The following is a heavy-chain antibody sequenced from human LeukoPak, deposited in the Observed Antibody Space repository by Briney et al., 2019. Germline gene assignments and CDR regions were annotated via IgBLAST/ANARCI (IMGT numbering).Heavy chain of an antibody. Sequence: GGSLRLSCAASGFTFSNYGMHWVRQAPGKGLVWVSRINSHGSSTSYADSVKGRFTISRDNSKNTLYLQMNSLRAEDTAVYYCAGPGFGVDYYYGMDVWGQGTTVTVSS. V-gene: IGHV3-74*01. CDR2: INSHGSST. CDR1: GFTFSNYG. D-gene: IGHD3-10*01. J-gene: IGHJ6*02. CDR3: AGPGFGVDYYYGMDV.